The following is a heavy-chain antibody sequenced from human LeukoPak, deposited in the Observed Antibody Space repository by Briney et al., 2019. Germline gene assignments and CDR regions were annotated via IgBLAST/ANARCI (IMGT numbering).Heavy chain of an antibody. CDR3: ARERGGEYCSSTSCYESPQNWFDP. CDR1: GYTFTSYG. V-gene: IGHV1-18*01. J-gene: IGHJ5*02. CDR2: ISAYNGNT. Sequence: ASVKVSCKASGYTFTSYGISWVRQAPGQGLEWMGWISAYNGNTNYAQKLQGRVTMTRDTSISTAYMELSRLRSDDTAVYYCARERGGEYCSSTSCYESPQNWFDPWGQGTLVTVSS. D-gene: IGHD2-2*01.